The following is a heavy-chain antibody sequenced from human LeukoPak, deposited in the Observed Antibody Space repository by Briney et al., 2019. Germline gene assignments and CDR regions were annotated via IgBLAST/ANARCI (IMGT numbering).Heavy chain of an antibody. CDR2: IKQGGREE. Sequence: SGGSLRLSCVAAEFTFSDYWMRWVRQAPGQGLEWVANIKQGGREEKYVGSVKGRFAISRDDAKSTLYLQMDSRSGDDTAVYYCARDNGGWFDSWGRGALVTVSS. CDR3: ARDNGGWFDS. D-gene: IGHD3-10*01. CDR1: EFTFSDYW. V-gene: IGHV3-7*03. J-gene: IGHJ5*01.